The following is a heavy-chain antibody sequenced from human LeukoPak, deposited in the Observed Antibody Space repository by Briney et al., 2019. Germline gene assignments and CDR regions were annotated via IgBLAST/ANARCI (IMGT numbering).Heavy chain of an antibody. J-gene: IGHJ4*02. CDR1: GYTFTGYY. CDR2: INPNSGGT. Sequence: ASVKVSCKASGYTFTGYYMHWVRQAPGQGLEWMGWINPNSGGTNYAQKFQGRVTMTRDTSISTAYMELSRLRPDDTAVYYCARDYDILTGYSPLDYWGQGTLVTVSS. D-gene: IGHD3-9*01. CDR3: ARDYDILTGYSPLDY. V-gene: IGHV1-2*02.